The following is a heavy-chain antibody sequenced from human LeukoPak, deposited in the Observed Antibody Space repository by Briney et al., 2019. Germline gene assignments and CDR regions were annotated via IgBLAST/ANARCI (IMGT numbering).Heavy chain of an antibody. Sequence: SETLSLTCTISGGSISTSHYWGWIRQAPGKGLEWIGSISHSGSTYYNPSLKSRISISVDTSKNQFSLQLSSVTAADMAVYYCARQSCSSTSCYFSFGGAYEYWGQGTLVTVSS. CDR2: ISHSGST. CDR3: ARQSCSSTSCYFSFGGAYEY. V-gene: IGHV4-39*01. J-gene: IGHJ4*02. CDR1: GGSISTSHY. D-gene: IGHD2-2*01.